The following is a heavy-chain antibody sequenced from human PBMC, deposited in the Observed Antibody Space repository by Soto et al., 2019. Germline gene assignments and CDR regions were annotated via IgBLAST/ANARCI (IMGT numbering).Heavy chain of an antibody. J-gene: IGHJ5*02. V-gene: IGHV3-7*04. Sequence: EVQLVESGGGLVQPGGSLRLSCAASGFSFSTYWMAWVRQAPGKGLEWVANIDQGGGEKYYVDSVRGRFTISRDNAKNPPVLEKNRLRAGDHALFFWGRGGNGFDPWGQGTLVSVSS. CDR3: GRGGNGFDP. D-gene: IGHD3-10*01. CDR1: GFSFSTYW. CDR2: IDQGGGEK.